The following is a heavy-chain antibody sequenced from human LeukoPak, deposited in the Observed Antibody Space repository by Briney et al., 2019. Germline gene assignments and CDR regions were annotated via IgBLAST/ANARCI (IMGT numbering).Heavy chain of an antibody. J-gene: IGHJ4*02. CDR2: ISSSSTYI. Sequence: GGSLRLSCGASGLTFSSYSMSWVRQAPGKGLEWVSSISSSSTYIYYVDSVKGRFTISRDDAKNSLYLQMNSLRPEDTALYYCARDWSGDDYWGQGTLVTVSS. CDR1: GLTFSSYS. CDR3: ARDWSGDDY. D-gene: IGHD3-3*01. V-gene: IGHV3-21*01.